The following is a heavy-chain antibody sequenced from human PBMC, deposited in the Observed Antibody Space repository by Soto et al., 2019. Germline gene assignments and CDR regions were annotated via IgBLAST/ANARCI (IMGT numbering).Heavy chain of an antibody. CDR3: ARGEPCGGDCYYWFDP. Sequence: SVKVSCKASGGTFSSYAISWVRQAPGQGLEWMGGIIPIFGTANYAQKFQGRVTITADESTSTAYMELSSLRSEDTAVYYCARGEPCGGDCYYWFDPWGQGTLVTVSS. CDR2: IIPIFGTA. D-gene: IGHD2-21*02. J-gene: IGHJ5*02. CDR1: GGTFSSYA. V-gene: IGHV1-69*13.